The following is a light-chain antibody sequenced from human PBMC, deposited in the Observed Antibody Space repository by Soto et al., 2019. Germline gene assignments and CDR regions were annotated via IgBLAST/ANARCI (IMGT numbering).Light chain of an antibody. V-gene: IGKV3-20*01. Sequence: EFVLTQSPGTLSLSPGERATLSCRASRSLANSFIAWYQQKPGQAPRLLIHDTSSRASGIPDRFSGSGSGTDFTLTISRLETEDFAVFYCQQYGTSEIIFGQGTRLEIK. CDR3: QQYGTSEII. CDR1: RSLANSF. J-gene: IGKJ5*01. CDR2: DTS.